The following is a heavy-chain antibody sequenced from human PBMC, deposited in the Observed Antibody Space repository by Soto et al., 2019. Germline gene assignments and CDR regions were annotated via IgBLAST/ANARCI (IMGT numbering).Heavy chain of an antibody. J-gene: IGHJ5*02. V-gene: IGHV2-5*02. CDR3: AHEAETRQSYCSSTSCPPNNWFDP. Sequence: SGPTLVNPTQTLTLTCTFSGFSLSTSGVGVGWIRQPPGKALEWLALIYWDDDKRYSPSLKSRLTITKDTSKNQVVLTMTNMDPVDTATYYCAHEAETRQSYCSSTSCPPNNWFDPWGQGTLVTVSS. D-gene: IGHD2-2*01. CDR2: IYWDDDK. CDR1: GFSLSTSGVG.